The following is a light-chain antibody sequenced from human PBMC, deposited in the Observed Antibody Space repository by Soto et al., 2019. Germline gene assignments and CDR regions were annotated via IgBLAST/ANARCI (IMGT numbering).Light chain of an antibody. J-gene: IGLJ2*01. CDR2: DVS. CDR3: SSYTSSSTLV. Sequence: QLVLTQPASVSGSPGQSITISCTGTSSDVGGYNYVSWYQQHPGKAPKLMIYDVSNRPSGVYNRFSGSKSGNTASLTISGLQAEDEDDYYCSSYTSSSTLVFGGGTKLTVL. V-gene: IGLV2-14*01. CDR1: SSDVGGYNY.